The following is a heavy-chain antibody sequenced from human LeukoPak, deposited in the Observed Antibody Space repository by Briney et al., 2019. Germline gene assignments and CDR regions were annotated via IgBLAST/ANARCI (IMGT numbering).Heavy chain of an antibody. CDR1: GGTFSSYA. CDR3: ARPTAARVGYCSSTSCYGLGY. Sequence: SVKVSCKASGGTFSSYAISWVRQAPGQGLEWMGRIIPILGIANYAQEFQGRVTITADKSTSTAYMELSSLRSEDTAVYYCARPTAARVGYCSSTSCYGLGYWGQGTLVTVSS. V-gene: IGHV1-69*04. J-gene: IGHJ4*02. CDR2: IIPILGIA. D-gene: IGHD2-2*01.